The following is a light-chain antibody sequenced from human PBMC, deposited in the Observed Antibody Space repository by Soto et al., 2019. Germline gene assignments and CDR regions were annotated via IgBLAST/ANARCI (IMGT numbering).Light chain of an antibody. CDR2: GAS. CDR1: QSVSSN. CDR3: QQYGSSPFT. J-gene: IGKJ4*01. Sequence: EIVMTQSPATLSVSPGERATLSCRASQSVSSNLVWYQQKPGQAPRLLIYGASSRATGIPDRFSGSGSGTDFTLTISRLEPEDFAVYYCQQYGSSPFTFGGGTKVDIK. V-gene: IGKV3-20*01.